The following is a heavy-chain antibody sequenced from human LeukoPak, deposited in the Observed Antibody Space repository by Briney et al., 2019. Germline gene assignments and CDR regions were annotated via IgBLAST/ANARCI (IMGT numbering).Heavy chain of an antibody. CDR3: ARERREQLLPPYTRLVTYFDY. V-gene: IGHV4-39*07. J-gene: IGHJ4*02. CDR2: IYYSGSI. CDR1: GGSISSSSYY. D-gene: IGHD1-26*01. Sequence: PSETLSLTCTVSGGSISSSSYYWGWIRQPPGKGLEWIGSIYYSGSIYYNPPIKMRVTISVDTSKNQLSLKLRSVTAADTAVYYCARERREQLLPPYTRLVTYFDYWGQGTLVTVSS.